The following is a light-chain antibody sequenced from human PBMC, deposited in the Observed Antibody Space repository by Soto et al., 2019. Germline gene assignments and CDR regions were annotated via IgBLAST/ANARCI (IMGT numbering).Light chain of an antibody. CDR3: KQNYSTPLA. CDR2: AAS. CDR1: QSISRD. V-gene: IGKV1-39*01. Sequence: DIQMTQSPFSLSASVGDRVTITCRASQSISRDLNWYQQKPGKAPNLLIYAASTLESGVQSRFSGSGSGTDSTLTIRSLQLEDFATYYCKQNYSTPLAFGGGTKVDIK. J-gene: IGKJ4*01.